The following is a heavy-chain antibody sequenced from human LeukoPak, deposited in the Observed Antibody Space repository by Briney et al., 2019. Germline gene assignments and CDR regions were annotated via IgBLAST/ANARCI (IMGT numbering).Heavy chain of an antibody. J-gene: IGHJ4*02. CDR2: ISAYNGNT. D-gene: IGHD3-22*01. Sequence: ASVKVSCKASGYTFTSYGISWVRQAPGQGLEWMGWISAYNGNTDYAQKLQGRVTMTTDTSTSTAYMELRSLRSDDTAVYYCARHYYDSSGYLWDYWGQGTLVTVSS. V-gene: IGHV1-18*01. CDR1: GYTFTSYG. CDR3: ARHYYDSSGYLWDY.